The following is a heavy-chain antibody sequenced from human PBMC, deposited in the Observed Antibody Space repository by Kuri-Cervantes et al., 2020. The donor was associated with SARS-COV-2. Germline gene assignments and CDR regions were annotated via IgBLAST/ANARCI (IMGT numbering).Heavy chain of an antibody. Sequence: GSLRLSCTVSGGSISSSSYYWGWIRQPPGKGLEWIGSIYHSGSTYYNPSLKSRVTISVDTSKNQFSLKLSSVTAADTAVYYCARARDWFDPWGQGTLVTVSS. V-gene: IGHV4-39*07. CDR2: IYHSGST. CDR1: GGSISSSSYY. J-gene: IGHJ5*02. CDR3: ARARDWFDP.